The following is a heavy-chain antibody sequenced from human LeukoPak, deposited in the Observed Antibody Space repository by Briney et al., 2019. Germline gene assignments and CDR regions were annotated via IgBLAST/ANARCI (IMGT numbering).Heavy chain of an antibody. CDR2: ISGSGGST. Sequence: GGSLRLPCAASGFTFSSYAMNWVRQAPGKGLEWVSAISGSGGSTYYADSVKGRFTISRDNSKNTLYLQMNSLRAEDTAVYYCAKDGLNQDIVVVPATDAFDIWGQGTMVTVSS. J-gene: IGHJ3*02. CDR1: GFTFSSYA. CDR3: AKDGLNQDIVVVPATDAFDI. V-gene: IGHV3-23*01. D-gene: IGHD2-2*01.